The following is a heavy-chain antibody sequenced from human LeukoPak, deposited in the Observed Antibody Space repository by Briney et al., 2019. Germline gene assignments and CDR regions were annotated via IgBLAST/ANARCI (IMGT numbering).Heavy chain of an antibody. V-gene: IGHV3-53*01. CDR1: GLTVSSNY. J-gene: IGHJ3*02. CDR2: IYSGGTT. CDR3: ARGQSGDPAFDI. Sequence: GRSLRLSCAASGLTVSSNYMTWVRQAPGKGLEWVSVIYSGGTTYYADSVEGRFTISRDTSRNTLYLQMNSLSAEDTAVYYCARGQSGDPAFDIWGQGTMVTVSS. D-gene: IGHD4-17*01.